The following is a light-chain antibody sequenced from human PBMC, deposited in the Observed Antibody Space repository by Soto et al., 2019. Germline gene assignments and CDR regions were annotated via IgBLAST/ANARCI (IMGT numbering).Light chain of an antibody. Sequence: EIVMTESPVTLALSPGERATLSCRASQSINSNLAWYQQKPGQAPSLLIYGAFTRATGIPARFSGTGSGTEFTLTISSLQSEDLALYYCQQYNDWPLTFGQGTKV. CDR1: QSINSN. V-gene: IGKV3-15*01. CDR2: GAF. CDR3: QQYNDWPLT. J-gene: IGKJ1*01.